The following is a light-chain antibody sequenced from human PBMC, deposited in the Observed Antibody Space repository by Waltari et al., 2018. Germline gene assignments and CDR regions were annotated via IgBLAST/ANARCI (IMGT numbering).Light chain of an antibody. CDR1: SRDVGGYNY. J-gene: IGLJ2*01. CDR3: SSYTTSSALDVV. CDR2: DVS. Sequence: QSALTQPASVSGAPGQSINMSCTGTSRDVGGYNYVSRFQQHPGKAPKLMIYDVSDRPPGVSNRFSGSKSGNTASLTISGLQAGDEADYYCSSYTTSSALDVVFGGGTKLTVL. V-gene: IGLV2-14*03.